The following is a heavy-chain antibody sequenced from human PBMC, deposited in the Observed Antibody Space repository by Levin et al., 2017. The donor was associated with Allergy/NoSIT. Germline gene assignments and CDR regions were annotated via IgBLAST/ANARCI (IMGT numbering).Heavy chain of an antibody. CDR3: VRDSAGLDY. J-gene: IGHJ4*02. CDR1: GFTFRDYY. V-gene: IGHV3-72*01. CDR2: IRNKAKSYST. Sequence: GGSLRLSCVVSGFTFRDYYMDWVRQAPGKGLEWVGRIRNKAKSYSTDYAASVRGRFSISRDDSKGSLYLQMNNLKAEDTAVYYCVRDSAGLDYWGQGTLVTVSS. D-gene: IGHD6-13*01.